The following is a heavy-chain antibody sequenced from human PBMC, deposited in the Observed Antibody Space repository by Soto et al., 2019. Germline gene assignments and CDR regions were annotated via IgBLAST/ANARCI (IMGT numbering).Heavy chain of an antibody. J-gene: IGHJ4*02. CDR3: ARVPLLRYSSSWYFDY. CDR1: GGSISSGGYY. D-gene: IGHD6-13*01. CDR2: IYYSGST. Sequence: SETLSLTCTFSGGSISSGGYYWSWIRQHPGKGLEWIGYIYYSGSTYYNPSLKSRVTISVDTSKNQFSLKLSSVTAADTAVYYCARVPLLRYSSSWYFDYWGQGTLVTVSS. V-gene: IGHV4-31*03.